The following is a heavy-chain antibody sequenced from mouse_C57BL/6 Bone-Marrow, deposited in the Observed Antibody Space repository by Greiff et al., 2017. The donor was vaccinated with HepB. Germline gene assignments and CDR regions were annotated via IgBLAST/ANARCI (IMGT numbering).Heavy chain of an antibody. V-gene: IGHV1-82*01. J-gene: IGHJ2*01. CDR3: ANSGRYLRPSFDY. CDR1: GYAFSSYW. CDR2: IYPGDGDT. D-gene: IGHD2-12*01. Sequence: VQLQQSGPELVKPGASVKISCKASGYAFSSYWMNWVKQRPGKGLEWIGRIYPGDGDTNYNGKFKGKATLTADKYSSTAYMQLSSLTAEDSAVYYCANSGRYLRPSFDYWGQGTTLTVSS.